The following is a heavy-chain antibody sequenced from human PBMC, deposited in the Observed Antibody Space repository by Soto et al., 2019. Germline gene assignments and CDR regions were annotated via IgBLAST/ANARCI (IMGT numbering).Heavy chain of an antibody. CDR3: ARGSSGWYVNYYYYGMDV. CDR1: GGSISSSSYY. CDR2: IYYSGST. J-gene: IGHJ6*02. D-gene: IGHD6-19*01. V-gene: IGHV4-39*01. Sequence: LSLTCTVSGGSISSSSYYWGWIRQPPGKGLEWIGSIYYSGSTYYNPSLKSRVTISVDTSKNQFSLKLSSVTAADTAVYYCARGSSGWYVNYYYYGMDVWGQGTTVTVSS.